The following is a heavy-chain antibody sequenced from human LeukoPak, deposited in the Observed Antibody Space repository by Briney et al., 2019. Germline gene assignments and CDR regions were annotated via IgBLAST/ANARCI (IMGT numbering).Heavy chain of an antibody. V-gene: IGHV4-38-2*02. CDR2: IYHSGST. J-gene: IGHJ6*02. D-gene: IGHD2-2*01. Sequence: PSETLSLTCTVSGYSISSGYYWGWIRQPPGKGLEWIGSIYHSGSTNYNPSLKSRVTISVDKSKNQFSLKLSSVTAADTAVYYCARVGQMGSTSCYAGCYYYGMDVWGQGTTVTVSS. CDR3: ARVGQMGSTSCYAGCYYYGMDV. CDR1: GYSISSGYY.